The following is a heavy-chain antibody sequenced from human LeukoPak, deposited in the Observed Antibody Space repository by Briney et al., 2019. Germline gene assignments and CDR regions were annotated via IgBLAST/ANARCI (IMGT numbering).Heavy chain of an antibody. CDR2: IYSGGST. CDR3: ARDIAGAHYYYYYMDV. V-gene: IGHV3-53*01. Sequence: PGGSLRVSCAASGFTVSSNYMSWVRQAPGKGLEWVSVIYSGGSTYYADSVKGRFTISRDNSKNTLYLQMNSLRAEDTAVYYCARDIAGAHYYYYYMDVWGKGTTVTVSS. J-gene: IGHJ6*03. CDR1: GFTVSSNY. D-gene: IGHD6-13*01.